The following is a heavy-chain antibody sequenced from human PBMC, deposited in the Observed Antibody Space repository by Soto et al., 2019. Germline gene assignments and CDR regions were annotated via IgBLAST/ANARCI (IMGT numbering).Heavy chain of an antibody. CDR1: GFTFSSYA. J-gene: IGHJ6*02. Sequence: GGSLRLSCSASGFTFSSYAMHWVRQAPGKGLEYVSAISSNGGSTYYADSVKGRFTISRDNSKNTLYLQMSSLRAEDTAVYYCVKASGWLVRLGGYYYYYGMDVWGQGTTVTVSS. D-gene: IGHD6-19*01. CDR3: VKASGWLVRLGGYYYYYGMDV. V-gene: IGHV3-64D*06. CDR2: ISSNGGST.